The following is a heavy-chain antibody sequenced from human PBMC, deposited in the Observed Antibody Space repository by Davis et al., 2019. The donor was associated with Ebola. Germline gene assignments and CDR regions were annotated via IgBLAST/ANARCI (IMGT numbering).Heavy chain of an antibody. CDR2: ISAYNGNT. D-gene: IGHD1-14*01. CDR1: GYTFTSYG. Sequence: GESLKISCKASGYTFTSYGISWVRQAPGQGLEWMGWISAYNGNTNYAQKLQGRVTMTTDTSTSTAYMELRGLRSDDTAVYYCARALNLNWFDPWGQGTLVTVSS. CDR3: ARALNLNWFDP. V-gene: IGHV1-18*01. J-gene: IGHJ5*02.